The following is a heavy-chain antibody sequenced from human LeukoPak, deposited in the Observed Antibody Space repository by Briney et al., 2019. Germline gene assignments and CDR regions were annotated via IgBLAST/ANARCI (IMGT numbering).Heavy chain of an antibody. J-gene: IGHJ4*02. CDR1: GGSISSSNW. CDR2: IYHSETT. Sequence: SGTLSLTCAVSGGSISSSNWWSWVRQPPGEGLGWVGEIYHSETTNYNPSLKSRVTIQVDKSKNHFSLKLNSVTAADTAVYYCARSGLELPLDYWGQGTLVTVSS. CDR3: ARSGLELPLDY. D-gene: IGHD1-7*01. V-gene: IGHV4-4*02.